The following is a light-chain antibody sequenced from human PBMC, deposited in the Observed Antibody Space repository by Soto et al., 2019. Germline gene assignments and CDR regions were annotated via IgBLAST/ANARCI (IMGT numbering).Light chain of an antibody. Sequence: QSVLTQPPSVSGAPGQRVTISCTGSSSNIGAGYDVHWYQQLPGTAPKLHIYGNSNRPSGVPDRFSGSKSGTSASLAITGLQAEDEADYYCQSYDSGLSGFVVFGGGTKLTVL. V-gene: IGLV1-40*01. J-gene: IGLJ2*01. CDR1: SSNIGAGYD. CDR2: GNS. CDR3: QSYDSGLSGFVV.